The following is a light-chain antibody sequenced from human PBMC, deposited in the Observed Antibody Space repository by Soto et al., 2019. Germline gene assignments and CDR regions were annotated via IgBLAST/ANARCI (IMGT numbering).Light chain of an antibody. CDR1: QSVLYSSTNKNY. CDR2: WAS. Sequence: DIVMTQSPDSLAVSLGERATINCKSSQSVLYSSTNKNYLAWYQQKSGQPPQLLLYWASTRESRVPDRFSGSGSGTDFTLTISSLQAEDVAVYYCQQYYSTPPTFGQGTKVEIK. V-gene: IGKV4-1*01. J-gene: IGKJ1*01. CDR3: QQYYSTPPT.